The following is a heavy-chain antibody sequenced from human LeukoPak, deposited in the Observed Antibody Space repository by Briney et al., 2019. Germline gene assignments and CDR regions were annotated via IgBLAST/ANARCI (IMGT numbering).Heavy chain of an antibody. Sequence: PSETLSLTCTVSGGSISSSSYYWGWIRQPPGKGLEWIGSIYYSGSTNYNPSLKSRITISVDTSKNQFSLKLSSVTAADTAVYYCARGRYFDWLNYYFDYWGQGTLVTVSS. CDR3: ARGRYFDWLNYYFDY. CDR2: IYYSGST. CDR1: GGSISSSSYY. V-gene: IGHV4-39*07. D-gene: IGHD3-9*01. J-gene: IGHJ4*02.